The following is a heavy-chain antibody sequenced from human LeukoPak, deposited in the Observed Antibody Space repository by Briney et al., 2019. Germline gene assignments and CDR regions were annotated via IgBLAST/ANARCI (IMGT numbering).Heavy chain of an antibody. CDR1: GYTFSSYD. V-gene: IGHV1-8*01. CDR3: ARGDSTAMAIDY. CDR2: MNPNSGNT. J-gene: IGHJ4*02. Sequence: ASVKVSCKASGYTFSSYDMNWVRQATGQGLEWKGWMNPNSGNTGYAQKFQGRVTMTRNTSIRTAYMELSSLRSEDTAVYYCARGDSTAMAIDYWGQGTPVTVSS. D-gene: IGHD5-18*01.